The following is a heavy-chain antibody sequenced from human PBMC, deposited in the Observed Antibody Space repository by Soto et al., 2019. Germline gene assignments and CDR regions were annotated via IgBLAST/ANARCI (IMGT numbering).Heavy chain of an antibody. CDR2: SRYSGST. J-gene: IGHJ4*02. V-gene: IGHV4-39*01. Sequence: QLQLQESGPGLVKPSETLSLTCAVSGDSFSSSFYYWGWIRQPPGKGLEWIGSSRYSGSTYYNPSLKSRVTISVDTSKNQFSLQLNSVTAADTAVYYCARVFDYWGQGILVTVSS. CDR1: GDSFSSSFYY. CDR3: ARVFDY.